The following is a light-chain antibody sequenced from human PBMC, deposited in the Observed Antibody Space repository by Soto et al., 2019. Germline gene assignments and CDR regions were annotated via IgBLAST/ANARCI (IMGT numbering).Light chain of an antibody. Sequence: EIVLTQSPATLSLYPGERVTLSCRASQSVGNSLAWFQQTPGQAPRLLIYDASTRATGIPARFSGSGSGTAFTLTISSLEPEDSAIYYCQQRYTWVTFGGVTKVEIK. CDR3: QQRYTWVT. CDR2: DAS. V-gene: IGKV3-11*01. CDR1: QSVGNS. J-gene: IGKJ4*01.